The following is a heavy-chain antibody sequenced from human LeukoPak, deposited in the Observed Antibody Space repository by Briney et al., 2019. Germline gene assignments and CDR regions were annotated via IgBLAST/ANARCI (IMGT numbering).Heavy chain of an antibody. CDR2: IYYSGST. D-gene: IGHD3-22*01. CDR3: ARARGARITMIVVVDYFDY. Sequence: PSETLSLTCTVSGGSMSSACWSWIRQPPGKGLEWIGYIYYSGSTTYNPSLKSRVTISVDTSKNQFSLKLSSVTAADTAVYYCARARGARITMIVVVDYFDYWGQGTLVTVSS. CDR1: GGSMSSAC. V-gene: IGHV4-59*01. J-gene: IGHJ4*02.